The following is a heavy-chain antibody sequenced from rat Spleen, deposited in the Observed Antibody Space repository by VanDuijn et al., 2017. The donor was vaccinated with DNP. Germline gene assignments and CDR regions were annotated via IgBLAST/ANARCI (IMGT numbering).Heavy chain of an antibody. CDR2: VPSSGGST. V-gene: IGHV5-31*01. D-gene: IGHD5-1*01. J-gene: IGHJ1*01. Sequence: EVQLVESGGGLVQPGRSLKLSCVASRFTFNSYWMAWIRQVPGKGLAWVASVPSSGGSTYYPDSVTGRFIISRDNARNTLYLQMNSLRSEDTATYFCARGSGTYYWYFDFWGPGTMVTVSS. CDR3: ARGSGTYYWYFDF. CDR1: RFTFNSYW.